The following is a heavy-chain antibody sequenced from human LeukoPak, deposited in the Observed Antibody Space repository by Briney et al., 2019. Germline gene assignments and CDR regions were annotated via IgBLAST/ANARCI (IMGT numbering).Heavy chain of an antibody. J-gene: IGHJ6*03. V-gene: IGHV3-30-3*01. CDR2: ISFDGSNK. Sequence: GGSLRLSCAASGFTFSSNAVHWVRQAPGKGLEWVAFISFDGSNKYYADSVKGRFTISRDNSKNTLYLQMSSLRAEDTAVYYCARDGAPPAVTFYYYYYFMDVWGTGTTVTVSS. D-gene: IGHD4-11*01. CDR3: ARDGAPPAVTFYYYYYFMDV. CDR1: GFTFSSNA.